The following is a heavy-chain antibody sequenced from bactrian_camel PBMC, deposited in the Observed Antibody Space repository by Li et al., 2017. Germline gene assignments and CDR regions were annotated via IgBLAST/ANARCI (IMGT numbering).Heavy chain of an antibody. Sequence: QLVESGGGLVQPGGSLRLSCAASGFTPSNYYMSWVRQAPGKGLEWVSGIHDDGGSTFYADSAKGRFTIFRDDAKNSLYLEMSSLKPEDTAIYYCAADLLYGVGYCSAGHQFFDSWGQGTQVTVS. J-gene: IGHJ6*01. V-gene: IGHV3S28*01. CDR2: IHDDGGST. CDR1: GFTPSNYY. D-gene: IGHD4*01. CDR3: AADLLYGVGYCSAGHQFFDS.